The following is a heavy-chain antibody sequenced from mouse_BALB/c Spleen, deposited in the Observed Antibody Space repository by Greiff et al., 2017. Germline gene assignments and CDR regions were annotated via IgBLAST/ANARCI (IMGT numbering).Heavy chain of an antibody. J-gene: IGHJ3*01. D-gene: IGHD3-3*01. CDR3: ARGGDGDAWFAY. CDR1: GFSLTSYG. Sequence: QVQLQESGPGLVAPSPSLSITCTVSGFSLTSYGVHWVRQPPGKGLEWLGVIWAGGSTNYNSALMSRLSISKDNSKSQVFLQMNSLQTDDTAMYYCARGGDGDAWFAYWGQGTLGTGSA. V-gene: IGHV2-9*02. CDR2: IWAGGST.